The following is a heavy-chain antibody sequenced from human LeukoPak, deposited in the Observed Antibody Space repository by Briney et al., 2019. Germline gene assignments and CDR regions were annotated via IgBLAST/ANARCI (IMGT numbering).Heavy chain of an antibody. D-gene: IGHD3-3*01. CDR3: SRDHSKYYDFWSGYSTWFDP. J-gene: IGHJ5*02. V-gene: IGHV4-61*02. Sequence: SETLSLTCTVSGGSISSGSYYWSWIRQPAGTGLEWIGRIYTSGSTNYNPSLKSRVTISVDTSKNQFSLKLSSVTAADTAVYYCSRDHSKYYDFWSGYSTWFDPWGQGTLVTVSS. CDR2: IYTSGST. CDR1: GGSISSGSYY.